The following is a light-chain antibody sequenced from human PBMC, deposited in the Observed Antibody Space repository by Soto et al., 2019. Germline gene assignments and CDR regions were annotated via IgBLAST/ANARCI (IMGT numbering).Light chain of an antibody. V-gene: IGLV2-14*03. CDR2: DVN. CDR1: SSDVGGYNY. Sequence: QSTLTQPASVSGSPGQSITISCTGTSSDVGGYNYVSWYQQHPGKAPKLMIYDVNYRPSGISHRFSGSKSGNTASLAISGLQAEDEADYYCSSYAGSNNVFGTGTKVTVL. CDR3: SSYAGSNNV. J-gene: IGLJ1*01.